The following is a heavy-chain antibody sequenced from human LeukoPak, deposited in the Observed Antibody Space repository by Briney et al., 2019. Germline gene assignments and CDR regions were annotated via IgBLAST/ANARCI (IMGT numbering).Heavy chain of an antibody. CDR2: INPSGGST. CDR1: GYTFTSYY. D-gene: IGHD6-13*01. J-gene: IGHJ6*01. CDR3: AREHMVRRIAAAGPPLYYYGMDV. Sequence: ASVKVSCKASGYTFTSYYMHWVRQAPGQGLEWMGIINPSGGSTSYAQKFQGRVTMTRDTCTSTVYMELSSLRSEDTAVYYCAREHMVRRIAAAGPPLYYYGMDVWGQGTTVTVSS. V-gene: IGHV1-46*01.